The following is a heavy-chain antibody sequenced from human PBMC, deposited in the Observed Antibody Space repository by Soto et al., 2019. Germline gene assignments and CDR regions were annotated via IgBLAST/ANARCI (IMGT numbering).Heavy chain of an antibody. CDR3: ARVCSSTSCYWDIDAFDI. V-gene: IGHV1-69*06. CDR2: IIPIFGTT. Sequence: SVKVSCKASGGTFSSYAISWVRQAPGQGLEWMGGIIPIFGTTNYAQKFQGRVTITADKSTSTAYMELSSLRSEDTAVYYCARVCSSTSCYWDIDAFDIWGQGTMVTVSS. CDR1: GGTFSSYA. J-gene: IGHJ3*02. D-gene: IGHD2-2*01.